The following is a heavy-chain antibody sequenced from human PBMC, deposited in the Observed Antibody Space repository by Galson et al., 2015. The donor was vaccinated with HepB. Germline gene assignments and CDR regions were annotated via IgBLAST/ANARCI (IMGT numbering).Heavy chain of an antibody. Sequence: SLRLSCAASGFTFSSYAMSWVRQAPGKGLEWVPAISGSGGSTYYADSVKGRFTISRDNSKNTLYLQMNSLRAEDTAVYYCAKDWSPHDAFDIWGQGTMVTVSS. J-gene: IGHJ3*02. CDR1: GFTFSSYA. CDR2: ISGSGGST. CDR3: AKDWSPHDAFDI. V-gene: IGHV3-23*01.